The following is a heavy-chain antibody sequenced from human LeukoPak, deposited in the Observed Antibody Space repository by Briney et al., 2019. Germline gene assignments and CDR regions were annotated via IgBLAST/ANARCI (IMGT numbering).Heavy chain of an antibody. J-gene: IGHJ4*02. CDR2: ISGSGSST. Sequence: GGSLRLSCAASGFTFSSYAMSWVRQAPGKGLEWVSAISGSGSSTYYATSVKGRFTISRDNSKNTLYLQMNSLRAEDTAVYYCAKDSIQLWYKPLWRYWGQGTLVTVSS. CDR3: AKDSIQLWYKPLWRY. V-gene: IGHV3-23*01. CDR1: GFTFSSYA. D-gene: IGHD5-18*01.